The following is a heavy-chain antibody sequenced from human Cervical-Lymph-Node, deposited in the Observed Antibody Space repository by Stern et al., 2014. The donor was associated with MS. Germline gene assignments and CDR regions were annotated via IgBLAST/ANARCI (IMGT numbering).Heavy chain of an antibody. CDR2: INPSGGST. V-gene: IGHV1-46*01. CDR1: GYTFTSYY. Sequence: VHLVESGAEVKKPGASVKVSCKASGYTFTSYYMHWVRQAPGQGLEWMGIINPSGGSTSNAQKFQGRVTMNRDTSTSTVHMELSSLRSEDTAVYYCAREVAGHRLGMMDVWGQGTTVTVSS. CDR3: AREVAGHRLGMMDV. D-gene: IGHD6-19*01. J-gene: IGHJ6*02.